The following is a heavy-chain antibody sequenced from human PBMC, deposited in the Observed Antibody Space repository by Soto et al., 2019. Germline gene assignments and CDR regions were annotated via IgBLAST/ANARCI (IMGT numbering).Heavy chain of an antibody. V-gene: IGHV4-61*01. CDR1: GGSVSSGSYY. J-gene: IGHJ4*02. Sequence: SETLSLTCTASGGSVSSGSYYWSWIRQPPGKGLKWIGYIYYSGSTNYNPSLKSRVTISVDTSKNQFSLKLSPVTAADTAVYYCAREVGTYYDYVWGSYRYTGRYFDYWGQGTLVTVSS. CDR3: AREVGTYYDYVWGSYRYTGRYFDY. CDR2: IYYSGST. D-gene: IGHD3-16*02.